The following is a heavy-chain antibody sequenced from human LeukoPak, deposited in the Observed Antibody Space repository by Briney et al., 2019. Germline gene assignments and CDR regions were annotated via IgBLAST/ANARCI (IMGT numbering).Heavy chain of an antibody. CDR2: ISGSGGST. J-gene: IGHJ4*02. CDR3: AKQGFGESTYYFDY. V-gene: IGHV3-23*01. Sequence: GGSLRLSCAASGFTFSSYAMSWVRQAPGKGLEWVSAISGSGGSTYYADSVKGRFTISRDNSKNTPYLQMNSLRAEDTAVYYCAKQGFGESTYYFDYWGQGTLVTVSS. CDR1: GFTFSSYA. D-gene: IGHD3-10*01.